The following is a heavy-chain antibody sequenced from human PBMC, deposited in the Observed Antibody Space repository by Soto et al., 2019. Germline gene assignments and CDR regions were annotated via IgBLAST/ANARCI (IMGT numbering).Heavy chain of an antibody. Sequence: QVQLQESGPGLVKPSQTLSLTCTVSGGSISSGGYYWSWIRQHPGKGLEWIGYIYYSGSTYYNPALTSRVTTSVDTSKNQFSMKLSSVTAADTAVYYCARGGIAAAAPPAYWGQGTLVTVSS. J-gene: IGHJ4*02. CDR1: GGSISSGGYY. CDR2: IYYSGST. D-gene: IGHD6-13*01. V-gene: IGHV4-31*03. CDR3: ARGGIAAAAPPAY.